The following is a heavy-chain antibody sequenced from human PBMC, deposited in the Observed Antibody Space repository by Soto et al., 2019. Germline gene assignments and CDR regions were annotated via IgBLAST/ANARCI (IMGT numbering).Heavy chain of an antibody. D-gene: IGHD6-13*01. CDR3: AKDQGYSTYNYGYVDL. Sequence: EVQLVESGGGLVQPGRSLRLSCAASGFTFDDYAMHWVRQPPGKGLEWVSGITWNSGIIGYADSVKGRFTISRDNAKNALCLQIISLRPEDTDLYYCAKDQGYSTYNYGYVDLWGRGTLVTVSS. V-gene: IGHV3-9*01. J-gene: IGHJ2*01. CDR2: ITWNSGII. CDR1: GFTFDDYA.